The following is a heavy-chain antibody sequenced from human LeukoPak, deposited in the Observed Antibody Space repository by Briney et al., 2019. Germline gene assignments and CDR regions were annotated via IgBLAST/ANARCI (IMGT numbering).Heavy chain of an antibody. Sequence: GGSLRLSCAASGFTFNSYWMHWVRQAPGKGLVWVSRMNSDGSSTSHADSVKGRFTISRDNAKNTLYLQMNSLRAEDTAVYYCARGRYFDSEYFHHWGQGTLVTVSS. CDR1: GFTFNSYW. J-gene: IGHJ1*01. CDR2: MNSDGSST. V-gene: IGHV3-74*01. CDR3: ARGRYFDSEYFHH. D-gene: IGHD3-9*01.